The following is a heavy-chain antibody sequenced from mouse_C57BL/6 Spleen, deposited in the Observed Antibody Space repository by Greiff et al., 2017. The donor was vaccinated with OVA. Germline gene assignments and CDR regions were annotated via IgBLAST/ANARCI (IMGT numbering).Heavy chain of an antibody. D-gene: IGHD2-3*01. CDR3: ARSYDGYWFAY. Sequence: VQLQQSGPELVKPGASVKISCKASGYTFTDYYMNWVKQSHGKSLEWIGDINPNNGGTSYNQKFKGKATLTVDKSSSTAYMELRSLTSEDSAVYYCARSYDGYWFAYWGQGTLVTVSA. J-gene: IGHJ3*01. CDR2: INPNNGGT. CDR1: GYTFTDYY. V-gene: IGHV1-26*01.